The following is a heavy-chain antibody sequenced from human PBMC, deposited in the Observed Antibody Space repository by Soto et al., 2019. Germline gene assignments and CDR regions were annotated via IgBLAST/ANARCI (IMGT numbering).Heavy chain of an antibody. CDR3: ARLVRLYSSSGGWFDP. D-gene: IGHD6-13*01. CDR1: GYTFTGYY. V-gene: IGHV1-2*02. CDR2: INPNSGGT. Sequence: QVQLVQSGAEVKKPGASVKVSCKASGYTFTGYYMHWVRQAPGQGLEWMGWINPNSGGTNYAQKFQGRVTMTRDTSISTAYMELSRLRSDDTAVYYCARLVRLYSSSGGWFDPWGQGTLVTVSS. J-gene: IGHJ5*02.